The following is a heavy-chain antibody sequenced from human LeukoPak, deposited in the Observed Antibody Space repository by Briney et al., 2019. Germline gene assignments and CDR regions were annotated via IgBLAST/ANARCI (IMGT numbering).Heavy chain of an antibody. V-gene: IGHV3-30-3*01. CDR3: AKVSSPSSGYYPPYFDY. Sequence: PGRSLRLSCAASRFNFSSFSMHWVRPAPGKGLEWVAVMSYDGSNKNYADSVKGRFTISRDNSKNTLYLQMNSLRAEDTAVYYCAKVSSPSSGYYPPYFDYWGQGTLVTVSS. CDR1: RFNFSSFS. CDR2: MSYDGSNK. J-gene: IGHJ4*02. D-gene: IGHD3-22*01.